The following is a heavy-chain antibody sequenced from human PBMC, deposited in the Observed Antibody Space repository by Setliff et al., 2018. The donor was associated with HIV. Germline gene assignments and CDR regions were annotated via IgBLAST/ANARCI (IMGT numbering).Heavy chain of an antibody. D-gene: IGHD2-21*02. J-gene: IGHJ4*02. CDR2: INAGNGNT. CDR1: GGTFSSYA. CDR3: ASPTAIPH. Sequence: ASVKVSCKASGGTFSSYAISWVRQAPGQRLEWMGWINAGNGNTKYSQKFQGRATITRDTSASTAYMELSSLRPEDTAVYYCASPTAIPHWGQGTLVTVSS. V-gene: IGHV1-3*01.